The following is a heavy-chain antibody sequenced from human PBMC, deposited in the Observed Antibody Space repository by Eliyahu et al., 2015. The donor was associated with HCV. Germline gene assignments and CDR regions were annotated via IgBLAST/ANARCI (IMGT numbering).Heavy chain of an antibody. CDR2: ISYDGSNK. CDR1: GFTFSSYG. CDR3: AKGWVTTGVNFDY. D-gene: IGHD4-23*01. V-gene: IGHV3-30*18. J-gene: IGHJ4*02. Sequence: QVQLVESGGGVVQPGRSLRLSCAASGFTFSSYGMHWVRQAPGKGLEWVAVISYDGSNKYYADSVKGRFTISRDNSKNTLYLQMNSLRAEDTAVYYCAKGWVTTGVNFDYWGQGTLVTVSS.